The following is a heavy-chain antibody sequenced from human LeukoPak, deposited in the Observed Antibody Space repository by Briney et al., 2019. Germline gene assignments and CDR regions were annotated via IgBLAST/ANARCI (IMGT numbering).Heavy chain of an antibody. Sequence: GGSLRLSCTASGFTFGDYAMSWFRQAPGKGLEWVGFIRSKAYGGTTEYAASVKGRFTISRDDSKSIAYLQMNSLKTEDTAVYYFSKDWDGDLKLRYYYYGMDVWGQGTTVTVSS. J-gene: IGHJ6*02. CDR2: IRSKAYGGTT. D-gene: IGHD2-21*02. CDR1: GFTFGDYA. CDR3: SKDWDGDLKLRYYYYGMDV. V-gene: IGHV3-49*03.